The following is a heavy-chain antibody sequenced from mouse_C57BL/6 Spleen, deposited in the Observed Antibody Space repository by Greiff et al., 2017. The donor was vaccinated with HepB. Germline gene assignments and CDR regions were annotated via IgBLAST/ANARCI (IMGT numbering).Heavy chain of an antibody. Sequence: VQLQQSGAELVRPGTSVKLSCKASGYTFTSYWMHWVKQRPGQGLEWIGVIDPSDSYTNYNQKFKGKATLTVDTSSSTAYMQLSSLTSEDSAVYYCARRGGTTVVARCAMDYWGQGTSVTVSS. CDR2: IDPSDSYT. CDR3: ARRGGTTVVARCAMDY. D-gene: IGHD1-1*01. V-gene: IGHV1-59*01. J-gene: IGHJ4*01. CDR1: GYTFTSYW.